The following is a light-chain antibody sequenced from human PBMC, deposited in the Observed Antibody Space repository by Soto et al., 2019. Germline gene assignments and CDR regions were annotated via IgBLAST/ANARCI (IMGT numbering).Light chain of an antibody. V-gene: IGKV1-5*02. CDR3: QQYETFSGT. Sequence: DIQMTQSPSSLSASVGDRVTIICRASQSVSTRLAWYQQKPGKAPKVLIYDASSWAGGVPSRFSGSGSGTKFTLTIASLQPDDFATSYCQQYETFSGTFGPGTKV. CDR1: QSVSTR. J-gene: IGKJ1*01. CDR2: DAS.